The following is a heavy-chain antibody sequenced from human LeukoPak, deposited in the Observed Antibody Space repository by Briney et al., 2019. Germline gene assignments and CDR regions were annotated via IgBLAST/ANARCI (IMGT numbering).Heavy chain of an antibody. J-gene: IGHJ4*02. V-gene: IGHV3-23*01. CDR3: ARAHTSMIIVVNFDY. CDR1: GFTFSSYA. Sequence: GGSLRLSCAASGFTFSSYAMSWVRQAPGKGLEWVSAISGGGGGTNYADSGKGRFTISRDNSKNTLYLQMNSLRAEDTAVYFCARAHTSMIIVVNFDYWGQGTLVTVSS. CDR2: ISGGGGGT. D-gene: IGHD3-22*01.